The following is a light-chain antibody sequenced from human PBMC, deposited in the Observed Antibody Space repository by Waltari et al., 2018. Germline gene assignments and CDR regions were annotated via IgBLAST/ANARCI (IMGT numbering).Light chain of an antibody. CDR1: QDISNS. Sequence: DIQLTQSPSSLSAYVGDRVTITCQASQDISNSLNWYQQKPGKDPQVLIFAASILETGVPSRFRGSGSGTDFTFTINSLQPEDFTTYYCQHHDHLLFTVGPGTTVDIK. V-gene: IGKV1-33*01. CDR2: AAS. J-gene: IGKJ3*01. CDR3: QHHDHLLFT.